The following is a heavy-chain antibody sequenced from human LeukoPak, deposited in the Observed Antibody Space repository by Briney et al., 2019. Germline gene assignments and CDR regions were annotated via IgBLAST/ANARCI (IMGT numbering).Heavy chain of an antibody. V-gene: IGHV3-20*04. CDR3: ARVQLVDYYYYSYMDV. Sequence: AGGSLRLSCAAFGFIFDDYGMSWVRQAPGKGLEWVSGINWNGGSTGYADSVKGRFTTSRDNAKNSLYLQMNSLRAEDTALYYCARVQLVDYYYYSYMDVWGKGTTVTVSS. J-gene: IGHJ6*03. CDR1: GFIFDDYG. CDR2: INWNGGST. D-gene: IGHD6-6*01.